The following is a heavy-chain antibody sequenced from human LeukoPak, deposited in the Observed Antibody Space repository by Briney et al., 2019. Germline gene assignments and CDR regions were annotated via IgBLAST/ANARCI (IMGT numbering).Heavy chain of an antibody. CDR2: ISSSGSTI. Sequence: GGSLRLSCAASGFTFSDYYMSWIRQAPGKGLEWVSYISSSGSTIYYADSVKGRFTISRDNAKNSLYLQMNSLRAEDTAVYYCARDSTMVRGVPDYYYYMDVWGKGTTVTVSS. CDR1: GFTFSDYY. D-gene: IGHD3-10*01. V-gene: IGHV3-11*04. CDR3: ARDSTMVRGVPDYYYYMDV. J-gene: IGHJ6*03.